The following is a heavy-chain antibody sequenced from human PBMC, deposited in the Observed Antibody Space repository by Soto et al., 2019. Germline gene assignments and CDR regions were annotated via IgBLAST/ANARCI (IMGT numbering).Heavy chain of an antibody. D-gene: IGHD4-4*01. J-gene: IGHJ5*01. CDR1: GGSISSGDYF. Sequence: QVQLQESGPGLVKPSQTLSLTCTVSGGSISSGDYFWSWIRQYQGKGLEWIGYIYYSGSTYYNPSLKTRATISLDTSKSQFSLKLRSMTAADTAVYYCARARALYRNYDSWGQGTLVTVSS. V-gene: IGHV4-31*03. CDR3: ARARALYRNYDS. CDR2: IYYSGST.